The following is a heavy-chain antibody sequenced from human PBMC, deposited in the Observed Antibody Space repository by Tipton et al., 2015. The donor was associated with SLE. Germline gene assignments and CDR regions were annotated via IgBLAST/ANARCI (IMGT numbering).Heavy chain of an antibody. D-gene: IGHD1-26*01. CDR3: ASASGGPGGNYGDDF. CDR2: VLYSGST. Sequence: TLSLTCTVSGGSLNSYYWSWIRQPPGKGLEWIGFVLYSGSTSYNPSLQSRVTISVDTSKTHFSLKVTSVTAADTALYYCASASGGPGGNYGDDFWGQGTLVTVSS. CDR1: GGSLNSYY. J-gene: IGHJ4*02. V-gene: IGHV4-59*01.